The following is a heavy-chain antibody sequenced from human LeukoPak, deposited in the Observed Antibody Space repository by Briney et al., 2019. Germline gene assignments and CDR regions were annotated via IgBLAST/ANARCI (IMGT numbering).Heavy chain of an antibody. D-gene: IGHD1-26*01. CDR2: ITSSGTHI. V-gene: IGHV3-21*01. CDR3: ARDPYSGNYGNDYYYYMDV. CDR1: GFTFINAW. Sequence: GGSLRLSCAASGFTFINAWMAWVRQAPGKAMEWVSSITSSGTHIFYADSVRGRFTISRDNAKNSLYLQMDSLGPDDTAVYYCARDPYSGNYGNDYYYYMDVWGKGTTVTISS. J-gene: IGHJ6*03.